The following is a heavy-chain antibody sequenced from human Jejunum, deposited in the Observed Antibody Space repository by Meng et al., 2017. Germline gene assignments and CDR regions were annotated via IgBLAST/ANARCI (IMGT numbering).Heavy chain of an antibody. J-gene: IGHJ3*02. V-gene: IGHV3-74*01. CDR1: VFPLGLSW. Sequence: VQLVGSGVGLFRPGGSLILPVLAFVFPLGLSWMYWVRQAPGGGLAWVSRIDGDRSTDYADYVKGRFSISRDNANNMLFLQMNSLTAEDTAIYYCGRAIPNGHAFDIWGQGTMVTVSS. D-gene: IGHD4/OR15-4a*01. CDR3: GRAIPNGHAFDI. CDR2: IDGDRST.